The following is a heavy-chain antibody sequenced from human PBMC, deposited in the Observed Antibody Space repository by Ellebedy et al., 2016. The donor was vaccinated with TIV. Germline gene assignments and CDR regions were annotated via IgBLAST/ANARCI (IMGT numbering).Heavy chain of an antibody. CDR1: GDPITGSHW. D-gene: IGHD3-10*01. J-gene: IGHJ4*02. CDR3: ARDLGSGRYPGH. V-gene: IGHV4-4*02. Sequence: GSLRLXCAVSGDPITGSHWWSWVRQPPGRGLEWIGEIYPGRSANYNPSLKSRVAMSIDESQNGFSLKLTSVTAADTAVYYCARDLGSGRYPGHWGQGTLVTVSS. CDR2: IYPGRSA.